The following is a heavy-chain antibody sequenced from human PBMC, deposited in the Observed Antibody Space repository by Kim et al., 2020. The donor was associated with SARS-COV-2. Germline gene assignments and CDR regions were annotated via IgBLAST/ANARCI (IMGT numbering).Heavy chain of an antibody. CDR1: GFTVSSNY. D-gene: IGHD3-10*01. Sequence: GGSLRLSCAASGFTVSSNYMSWVRQAPGKGLEWVSGIYSGGSTYYADSVKGRFTISRDNSKNTLYLQMNSLRAEDTAVYYCAKSVSGGHTQDYGMDVWGQGPTVPVSS. CDR2: IYSGGST. V-gene: IGHV3-53*01. CDR3: AKSVSGGHTQDYGMDV. J-gene: IGHJ6*02.